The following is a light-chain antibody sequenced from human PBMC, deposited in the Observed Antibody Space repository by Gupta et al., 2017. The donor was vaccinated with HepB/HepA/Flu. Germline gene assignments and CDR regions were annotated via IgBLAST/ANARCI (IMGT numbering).Light chain of an antibody. CDR2: EVT. V-gene: IGLV2-23*02. CDR3: CSYAGTSTIR. CDR1: SSAVGSYNL. J-gene: IGLJ2*01. Sequence: QSDLTQPASVSGSPGQSITISCTGTSSAVGSYNLVPWYQQHPGKAPILMIYEVTKRPSGVSNRFSGSKSGNTASLAISGLQAEDEADYYCCSYAGTSTIRFGGGTKLTVL.